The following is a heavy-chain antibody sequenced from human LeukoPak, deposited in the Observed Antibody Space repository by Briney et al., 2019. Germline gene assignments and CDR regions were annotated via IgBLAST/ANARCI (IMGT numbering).Heavy chain of an antibody. CDR3: ARESDRGCDY. V-gene: IGHV1-46*01. Sequence: GASVKVSCKASGYIFTIHYMYWVRQPPGQGLDWMGIINPSGGSTIYAQKFQGRVTMTRGTPTSTVYMELSSLRSEDTAVYYCARESDRGCDYWGQGTLVTVSS. CDR2: INPSGGST. J-gene: IGHJ4*02. CDR1: GYIFTIHY.